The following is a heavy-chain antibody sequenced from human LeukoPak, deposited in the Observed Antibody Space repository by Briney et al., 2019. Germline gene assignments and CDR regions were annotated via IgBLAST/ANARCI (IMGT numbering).Heavy chain of an antibody. CDR1: GYTFTSYT. CDR2: INAGNGNT. V-gene: IGHV1-3*01. D-gene: IGHD5-18*01. CDR3: ARTTAMVTIFDY. Sequence: ASVKVSCKASGYTFTSYTIHWVRQAPGQRLEWMGWINAGNGNTKHSQKFQGRVTITRDTSASTAYMELSSLRSEDTAVYYCARTTAMVTIFDYWGQGTLVTVSS. J-gene: IGHJ4*02.